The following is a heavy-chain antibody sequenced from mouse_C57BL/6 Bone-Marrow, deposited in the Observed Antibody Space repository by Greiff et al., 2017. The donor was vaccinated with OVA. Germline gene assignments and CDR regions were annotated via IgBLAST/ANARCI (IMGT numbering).Heavy chain of an antibody. V-gene: IGHV1-64*01. D-gene: IGHD2-3*01. J-gene: IGHJ3*01. Sequence: QVQLQQPGAELVKPGASVKLSCKASGYTFTSYWMHWVKQRPGQGLEWIGMIHPNSGSTNYNEKFKSKATLTVDKSSSTAYMQLISLTSEDSAVYYCARIYDPFAYWGQGTLVTVSA. CDR3: ARIYDPFAY. CDR1: GYTFTSYW. CDR2: IHPNSGST.